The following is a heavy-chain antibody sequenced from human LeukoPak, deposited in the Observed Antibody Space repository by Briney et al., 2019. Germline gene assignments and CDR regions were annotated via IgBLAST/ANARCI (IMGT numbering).Heavy chain of an antibody. CDR3: AGSSSSPPYSKANRGPTDY. D-gene: IGHD4-11*01. Sequence: SETLSLTCAVYGGSFSGYYWSWIRQPPGKGLEWIGEINHSGSTNYNPSLKSRVTISVDTSKNQFSLKLSSVTAADTAVYYCAGSSSSPPYSKANRGPTDYWGQGTLVTVSS. CDR2: INHSGST. CDR1: GGSFSGYY. V-gene: IGHV4-34*01. J-gene: IGHJ4*02.